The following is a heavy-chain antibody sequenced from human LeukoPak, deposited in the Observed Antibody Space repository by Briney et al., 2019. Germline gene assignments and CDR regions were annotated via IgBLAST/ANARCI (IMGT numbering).Heavy chain of an antibody. CDR3: ARVLTKQLPEMATIPYYYYGMDV. D-gene: IGHD5-24*01. CDR1: GYTFTSYA. V-gene: IGHV7-4-1*02. J-gene: IGHJ6*02. Sequence: ASVKVSCKASGYTFTSYAMNWVRQAPGQGLEWMGWINTNTGNPTYAQGFTGRFVFSLDTSVSTAYLQISSLKAEDTAVYYCARVLTKQLPEMATIPYYYYGMDVWGQGTTVAVSS. CDR2: INTNTGNP.